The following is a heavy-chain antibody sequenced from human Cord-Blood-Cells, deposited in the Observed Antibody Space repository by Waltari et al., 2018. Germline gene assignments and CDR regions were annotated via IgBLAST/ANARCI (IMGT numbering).Heavy chain of an antibody. Sequence: QVQLVQSGAEVKKPGASVKVSCKASGYTFTSYDINWVRQATGQGLEWMGWMNPNRGNTGYGKKFQGRVTMTRNTSRSTAYMELSSLRSEDTAVYYCARARLRWYVKSSRWFDPWGQGTLVTVSS. CDR2: MNPNRGNT. CDR1: GYTFTSYD. CDR3: ARARLRWYVKSSRWFDP. V-gene: IGHV1-8*01. J-gene: IGHJ5*02. D-gene: IGHD4-17*01.